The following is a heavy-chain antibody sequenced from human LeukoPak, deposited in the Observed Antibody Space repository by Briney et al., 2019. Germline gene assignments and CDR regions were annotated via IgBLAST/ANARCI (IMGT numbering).Heavy chain of an antibody. Sequence: SETLSLTCAVSGGSISSGGYSWSWIRQPPGKGLEWIGYIYYSGSTYYNPSLKSRVTISVDTSKNQFSPKLSSVTAADTAVYYCARCIVATIANWFDPWGQGTLVTVSS. CDR1: GGSISSGGYS. V-gene: IGHV4-30-4*07. J-gene: IGHJ5*02. CDR3: ARCIVATIANWFDP. CDR2: IYYSGST. D-gene: IGHD5-12*01.